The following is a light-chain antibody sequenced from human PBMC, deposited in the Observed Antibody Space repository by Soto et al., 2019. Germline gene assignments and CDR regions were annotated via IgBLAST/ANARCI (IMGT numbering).Light chain of an antibody. CDR3: QQYNYWPGT. J-gene: IGKJ1*01. CDR2: DAS. V-gene: IGKV3-15*01. Sequence: EIVMTQSPATLSVSPGERATLSCRASQSISNYLAWYQQKPGQAPRLLIYDASTRATGIPARFSGSGSGTEFTLTISSLQSEDFAVYYCQQYNYWPGTFGQGTKVEIK. CDR1: QSISNY.